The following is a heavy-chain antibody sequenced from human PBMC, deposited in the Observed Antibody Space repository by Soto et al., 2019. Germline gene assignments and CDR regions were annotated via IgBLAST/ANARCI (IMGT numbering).Heavy chain of an antibody. CDR1: GGSFSGYY. CDR3: ARGRLYYDFWSGYHGAFDI. J-gene: IGHJ3*02. Sequence: SETLSITCAVYGGSFSGYYWSWIRQPPGQGLEWIGEINHSGSTNYNPSLKSRVTISVDTSKNQFSLKLSSVTAADTAVYYCARGRLYYDFWSGYHGAFDIWGQGTMVTVSS. D-gene: IGHD3-3*01. V-gene: IGHV4-34*01. CDR2: INHSGST.